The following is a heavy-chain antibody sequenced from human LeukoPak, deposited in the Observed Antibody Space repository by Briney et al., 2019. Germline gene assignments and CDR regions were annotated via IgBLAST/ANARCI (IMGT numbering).Heavy chain of an antibody. V-gene: IGHV1-69*13. Sequence: ASVKVSCKASGGTFSSYAISWVRQAPGQGLEWMGGIIPIFGTANYAQKFQGRVTITADESTSTAYMELSSLRSEDTAVYYCATVVRGVYPYWXQGTLVTVSS. CDR1: GGTFSSYA. CDR2: IIPIFGTA. CDR3: ATVVRGVYPY. D-gene: IGHD3-10*01. J-gene: IGHJ4*02.